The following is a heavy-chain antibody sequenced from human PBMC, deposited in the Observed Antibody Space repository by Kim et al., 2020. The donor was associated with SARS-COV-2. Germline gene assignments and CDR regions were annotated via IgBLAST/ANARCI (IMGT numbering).Heavy chain of an antibody. CDR3: ASVKGRYCGGDCYFAF. D-gene: IGHD2-21*02. Sequence: SETLSLTCAVSGGSVSDPTYYWGWIRQPPGKGLEWIGSIYYAGDTFYNPSLKSRVTTSVDMSKNQFSLKLSSVTAADTAVYYCASVKGRYCGGDCYFAF. V-gene: IGHV4-39*07. J-gene: IGHJ3*01. CDR2: IYYAGDT. CDR1: GGSVSDPTYY.